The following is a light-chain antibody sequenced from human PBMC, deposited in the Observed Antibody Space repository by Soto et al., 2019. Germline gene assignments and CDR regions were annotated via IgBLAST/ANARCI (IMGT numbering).Light chain of an antibody. J-gene: IGKJ4*01. CDR2: GAS. CDR3: QQYGSSPLT. Sequence: EIVLTQSPGALSLSPGERATLSCRASHSVSSSYLAWYQQKPGQAPRLLIYGASSRATGIPDRFSGSGSGTDFTLTISRLEPEEFALYYCQQYGSSPLTFGGGSK. V-gene: IGKV3-20*01. CDR1: HSVSSSY.